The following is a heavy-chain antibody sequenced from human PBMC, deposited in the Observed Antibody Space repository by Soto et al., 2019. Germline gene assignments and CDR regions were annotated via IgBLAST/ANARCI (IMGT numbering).Heavy chain of an antibody. Sequence: SETLSLTCTVSGGSISSGDFYWTWIRQPPGKGLEWIGHIFYSGSTYYNPSLKSRIAISVDTSRNQFSLKVNSVTAADTAVYYCARDYYDSSGYSGGHWFDPWGQGTLVTV. V-gene: IGHV4-30-4*01. CDR2: IFYSGST. CDR3: ARDYYDSSGYSGGHWFDP. J-gene: IGHJ5*02. CDR1: GGSISSGDFY. D-gene: IGHD3-22*01.